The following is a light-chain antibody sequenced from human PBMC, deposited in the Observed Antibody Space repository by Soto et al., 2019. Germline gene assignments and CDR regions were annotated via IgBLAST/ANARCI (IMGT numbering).Light chain of an antibody. CDR3: QQYNKWPPVT. Sequence: EIVMTQSPATLSLSPGERATLSCRASQSVSSNLAWYQQTPGQAPRLLIYGASTRATGIPARFSGSGSGTEFTLTISSLQSEDFAVYYCQQYNKWPPVTFGQGTKVDIK. CDR2: GAS. CDR1: QSVSSN. V-gene: IGKV3-15*01. J-gene: IGKJ1*01.